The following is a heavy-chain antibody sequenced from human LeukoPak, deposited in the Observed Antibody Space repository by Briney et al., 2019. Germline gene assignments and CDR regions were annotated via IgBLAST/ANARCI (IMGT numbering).Heavy chain of an antibody. CDR2: IYNGGNTK. CDR1: GFNFRGFG. Sequence: GGSLRLSCAASGFNFRGFGMHWVRQAPGKGPEWVAVIYNGGNTKYYGDSVKGRLTISRDNSKNTLYLQMDSLRPDDTAVYYCVRGDSPRGGYFEYWGQGILVTVSS. J-gene: IGHJ4*02. V-gene: IGHV3-30*03. D-gene: IGHD3-16*01. CDR3: VRGDSPRGGYFEY.